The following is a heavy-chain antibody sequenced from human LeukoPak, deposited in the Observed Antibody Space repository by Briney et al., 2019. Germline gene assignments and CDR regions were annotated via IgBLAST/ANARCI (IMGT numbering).Heavy chain of an antibody. Sequence: PSEPLSLTCAVSGYSISSGYYWGWIRQPPGTGLEWIGSIYHSGSIYYNPSLKSRVTISVDTSKNQFSLKLSSVTAADTAVYYCARGYYDSSGYYWNYFDYWGQGTLVTVSS. CDR2: IYHSGSI. J-gene: IGHJ4*02. CDR1: GYSISSGYY. V-gene: IGHV4-38-2*01. D-gene: IGHD3-22*01. CDR3: ARGYYDSSGYYWNYFDY.